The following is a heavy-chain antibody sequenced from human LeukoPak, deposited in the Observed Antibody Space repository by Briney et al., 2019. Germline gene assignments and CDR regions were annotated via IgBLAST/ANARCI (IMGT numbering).Heavy chain of an antibody. D-gene: IGHD1-26*01. CDR2: IYYSGST. CDR1: GGSISSSSYY. CDR3: AREVGATTNFDY. V-gene: IGHV4-39*07. J-gene: IGHJ4*02. Sequence: SETLSLTCTVSGGSISSSSYYWGWIRQPPGKGLEWIGSIYYSGSTYYNPSLRSRVTISVDTSKNQFSLKLSSVTAADTAVYYCAREVGATTNFDYWGQGTLVTVSS.